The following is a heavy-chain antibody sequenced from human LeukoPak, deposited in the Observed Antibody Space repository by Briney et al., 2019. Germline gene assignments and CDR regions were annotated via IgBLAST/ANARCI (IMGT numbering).Heavy chain of an antibody. CDR1: GYTFTSYV. J-gene: IGHJ4*02. CDR3: ARGDYYYDSSTFDY. CDR2: ISAYNGNT. Sequence: ASVKVSCKASGYTFTSYVISWVRQAPGQGLEWMGWISAYNGNTNYAQKLQGRVTMNTDTSTSTAYMELRSLRSDDTAVYYCARGDYYYDSSTFDYWGQGTLVTVSS. D-gene: IGHD3-22*01. V-gene: IGHV1-18*01.